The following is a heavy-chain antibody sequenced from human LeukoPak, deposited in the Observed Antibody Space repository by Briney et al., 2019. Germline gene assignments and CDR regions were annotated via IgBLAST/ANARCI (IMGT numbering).Heavy chain of an antibody. CDR3: ARGPPVVTPNYYSYMEV. CDR1: GGSISSYY. D-gene: IGHD4-23*01. Sequence: SETLSLTCTVSGGSISSYYWSWIRQPPGKGLEWIGYIYYSGSTNYNPSLKSRVTISVDTSKNQFSLKLSSVTAADTAVYYCARGPPVVTPNYYSYMEVWGKEPTVTISS. V-gene: IGHV4-59*01. J-gene: IGHJ6*03. CDR2: IYYSGST.